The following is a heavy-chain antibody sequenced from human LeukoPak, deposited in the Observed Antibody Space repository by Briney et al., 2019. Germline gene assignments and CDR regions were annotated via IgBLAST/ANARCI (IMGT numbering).Heavy chain of an antibody. CDR1: GGSISYYY. J-gene: IGHJ6*02. CDR2: IYYSGTT. CDR3: AREDPQTTVPEGMDV. Sequence: SETLSLTCTVSGGSISYYYWSWIRQAPGKGLEWIGYIYYSGTTNYNPSLKSRVTISVDTSKNQFSLQLRSVTAADTAVYYCAREDPQTTVPEGMDVWGQGTTVTVSS. D-gene: IGHD4-17*01. V-gene: IGHV4-59*01.